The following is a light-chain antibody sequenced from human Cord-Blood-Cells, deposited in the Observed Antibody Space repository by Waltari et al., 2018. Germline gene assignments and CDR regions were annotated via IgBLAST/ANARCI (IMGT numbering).Light chain of an antibody. V-gene: IGLV2-11*01. CDR3: CSYAGSYTVV. Sequence: QSALTQPRSVSGSPGQSVTISCTGTSSDVGGYNYVSWYQQHPGKAPQLMIYDVSKRPSGVPDRFFGSKSGNTASLTISGLQAEDEADYYCCSYAGSYTVVFGGGTKLTVL. CDR2: DVS. CDR1: SSDVGGYNY. J-gene: IGLJ2*01.